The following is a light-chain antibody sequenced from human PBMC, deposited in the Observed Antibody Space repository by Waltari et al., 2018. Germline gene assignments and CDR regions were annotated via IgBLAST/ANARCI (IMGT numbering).Light chain of an antibody. CDR3: QQYYYYWT. J-gene: IGKJ1*01. CDR1: QTISTL. CDR2: EAP. Sequence: DIQMTQSPSTLSASVGDRVTITCRASQTISTLLAWYQQKPGKAPKLLISEAPGLAGGVPSRFSGSGSGTEFTLTISSLQPDDSATYYCQQYYYYWTFGQGTKVEIK. V-gene: IGKV1-5*03.